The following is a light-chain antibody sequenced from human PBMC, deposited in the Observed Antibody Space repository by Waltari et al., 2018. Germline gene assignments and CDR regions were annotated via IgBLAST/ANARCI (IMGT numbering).Light chain of an antibody. CDR1: QGITDY. CDR3: QQFHSAPFT. CDR2: TAS. J-gene: IGKJ3*01. Sequence: DIQLTQSPSSLSVSVGARVTITCRASQGITDYLAWYQLKPGKAPQLLIYTASTLQPGVPSRFRGSGSGTDFALTISSLQPEDVATYYCQQFHSAPFTFGPGTK. V-gene: IGKV1-27*01.